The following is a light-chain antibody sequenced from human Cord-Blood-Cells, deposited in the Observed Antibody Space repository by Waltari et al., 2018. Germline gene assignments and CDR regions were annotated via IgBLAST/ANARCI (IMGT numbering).Light chain of an antibody. CDR2: DAS. V-gene: IGKV1-33*01. Sequence: IQMTQSPSPLYASVGVRVTITCQASQDISNSLNGYQQKPGKAPKLLIYDASNVETGVPSRFSRSGSGTDFTFTINSLQPEDITTYYCQQYDNLPFTFGPGTKVDIK. CDR1: QDISNS. CDR3: QQYDNLPFT. J-gene: IGKJ3*01.